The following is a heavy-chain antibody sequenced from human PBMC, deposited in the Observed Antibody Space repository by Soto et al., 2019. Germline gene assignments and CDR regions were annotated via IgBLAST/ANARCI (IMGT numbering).Heavy chain of an antibody. CDR1: GYTFTSYY. Sequence: ASVKVSCKASGYTFTSYYMHWVRQAPGQGLEWMGIINPSGGSTSYAQKFQGRVTMTRDTSTSTVYMELSSLRSEDTAVYYCARDLGGYSYGYRAYYYYGMDVWGQGTTVTV. D-gene: IGHD5-18*01. V-gene: IGHV1-46*03. J-gene: IGHJ6*02. CDR3: ARDLGGYSYGYRAYYYYGMDV. CDR2: INPSGGST.